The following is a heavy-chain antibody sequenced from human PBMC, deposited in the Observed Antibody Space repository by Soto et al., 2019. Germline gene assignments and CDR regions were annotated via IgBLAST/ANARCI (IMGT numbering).Heavy chain of an antibody. CDR3: ATLGYCSGGSCYWAFDY. J-gene: IGHJ4*02. Sequence: SETLSLTCTVSGGSISSYYWNWVRQPPGKGLEWIGYNHFGGSTNYNPSLKSRVAISVDTSKNQFSLNLYSVTAADTAVYYCATLGYCSGGSCYWAFDYWGQGTLVTVSS. D-gene: IGHD2-15*01. V-gene: IGHV4-59*08. CDR1: GGSISSYY. CDR2: NHFGGST.